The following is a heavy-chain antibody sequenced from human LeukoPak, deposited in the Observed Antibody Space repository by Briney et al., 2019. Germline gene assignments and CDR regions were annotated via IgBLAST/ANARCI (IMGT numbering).Heavy chain of an antibody. CDR1: GYTFTGYY. CDR2: INPNSGGT. V-gene: IGHV1-2*02. D-gene: IGHD5-24*01. Sequence: ASVKVSCKASGYTFTGYYMHWVRQAPGQGLEWMGWINPNSGGTNYAQKFQGRVTMTRDTSISTAYMELSRLRSDDTAVYYCASEEMATISPMRDYWGQGTLVTVSS. CDR3: ASEEMATISPMRDY. J-gene: IGHJ4*02.